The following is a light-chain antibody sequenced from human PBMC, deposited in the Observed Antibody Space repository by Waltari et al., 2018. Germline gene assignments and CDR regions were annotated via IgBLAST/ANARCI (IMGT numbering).Light chain of an antibody. CDR1: SGSIASNY. J-gene: IGLJ3*02. V-gene: IGLV6-57*03. CDR2: EDY. Sequence: NFMLTQPHSVSESPGKTVTISCTRSSGSIASNYVQWFQQRPGSAPTTVIYEDYQRPSGVPDRFSGSIDSSSNSASLTISGLKTEDEADYYCQSCDGINWMFGGGTKLTVL. CDR3: QSCDGINWM.